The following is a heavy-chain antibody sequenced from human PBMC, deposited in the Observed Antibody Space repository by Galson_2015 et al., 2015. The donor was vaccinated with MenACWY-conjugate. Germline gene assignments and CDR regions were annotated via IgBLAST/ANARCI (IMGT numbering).Heavy chain of an antibody. Sequence: SLRLSCAASGFTFNTYTMNWVRQAPGEWLEWVSSITSGSDYIYYADSVKGRFTVSRDNAENSLYLQMNSLRPEDTAVYYCAREDLAWAFGLDYWGQGTLVTVSS. D-gene: IGHD2/OR15-2a*01. CDR2: ITSGSDYI. CDR1: GFTFNTYT. CDR3: AREDLAWAFGLDY. J-gene: IGHJ4*02. V-gene: IGHV3-21*01.